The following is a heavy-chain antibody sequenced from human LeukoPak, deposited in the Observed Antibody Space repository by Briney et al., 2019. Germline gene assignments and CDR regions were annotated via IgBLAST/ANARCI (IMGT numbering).Heavy chain of an antibody. D-gene: IGHD1-26*01. Sequence: GGSLRLSCAASGFTFSSYSMNWDRQAPGKGLEWVSFISSSSSTIYYADSVKGRFTISRDNAKNSLYLQMNSLRAEDTAVYYCARDRGGSYSAIDYWGQGTLVTVSS. CDR2: ISSSSSTI. V-gene: IGHV3-48*04. J-gene: IGHJ4*02. CDR1: GFTFSSYS. CDR3: ARDRGGSYSAIDY.